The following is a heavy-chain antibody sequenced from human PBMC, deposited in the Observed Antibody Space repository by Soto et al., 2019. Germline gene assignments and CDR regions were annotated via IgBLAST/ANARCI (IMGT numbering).Heavy chain of an antibody. CDR2: INPSGGST. D-gene: IGHD3-10*01. CDR3: ARASRYGSGSYQCWFDP. CDR1: GYTFTSYY. V-gene: IGHV1-46*01. Sequence: ASVKVSCKASGYTFTSYYMHWVRQAPGQGLEWMGIINPSGGSTSYVQKFQGRVTMTRDTSTSTVYMELSSLRSEDTAVYYCARASRYGSGSYQCWFDPWGQGTLVTVSS. J-gene: IGHJ5*02.